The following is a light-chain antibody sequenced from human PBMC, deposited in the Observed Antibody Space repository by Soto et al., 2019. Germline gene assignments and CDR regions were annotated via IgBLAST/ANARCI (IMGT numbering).Light chain of an antibody. CDR2: GNN. Sequence: QSVLTQPPSVSGAPGQRVTISCTGSSSNIGAGYDVHWYQQLPGTAPKLLIYGNNNRPSGVPDRFSGSKSGTSASLVITGLQAEDETDYYCQSYDSGLSGVVFGGGTKLTVL. J-gene: IGLJ2*01. V-gene: IGLV1-40*01. CDR3: QSYDSGLSGVV. CDR1: SSNIGAGYD.